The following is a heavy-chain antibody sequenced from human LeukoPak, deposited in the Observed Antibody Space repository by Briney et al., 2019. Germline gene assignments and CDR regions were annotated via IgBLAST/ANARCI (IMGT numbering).Heavy chain of an antibody. D-gene: IGHD1-26*01. CDR3: ARAEGELLIDY. Sequence: ASVKVSCKASGYTFTSYDINWVRQTTGQGLEWMGWMNPNSGNTGYAQKFQGRVTITRNTSISTAYMELSSPRSEDTAVYYCARAEGELLIDYWGQGTLVTVSS. CDR1: GYTFTSYD. V-gene: IGHV1-8*03. J-gene: IGHJ4*02. CDR2: MNPNSGNT.